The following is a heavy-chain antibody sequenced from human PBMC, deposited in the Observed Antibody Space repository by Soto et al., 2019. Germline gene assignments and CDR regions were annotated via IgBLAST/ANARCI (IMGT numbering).Heavy chain of an antibody. CDR3: ARRHDFWNDYYFACPFDY. CDR2: ISKDGSNK. V-gene: IGHV3-30*03. J-gene: IGHJ4*01. D-gene: IGHD3-3*01. Sequence: GGSLRLSCEASGFTFSNSGMHWARQAQGKGLEWVAVISKDGSNKYYADSVKGRFTISRDNPKNTPYLQMNSLRAEDTAVYYCARRHDFWNDYYFACPFDYRRHGTLFTVSS. CDR1: GFTFSNSG.